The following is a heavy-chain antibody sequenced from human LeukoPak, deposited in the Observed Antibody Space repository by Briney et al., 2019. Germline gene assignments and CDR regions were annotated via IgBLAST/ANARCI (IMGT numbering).Heavy chain of an antibody. CDR1: GGSITTYY. J-gene: IGHJ4*02. CDR3: ARASYSYDINGWVPFDY. Sequence: PSETLSLTCIISGGSITTYYWSWIRQPPGKGLEWIGYIHSSGSTNCNPSLKDRLTISIDTSKNQFSLKLNSVTAADTAVYYCARASYSYDINGWVPFDYWGQGTLVTVSS. CDR2: IHSSGST. D-gene: IGHD3-22*01. V-gene: IGHV4-59*01.